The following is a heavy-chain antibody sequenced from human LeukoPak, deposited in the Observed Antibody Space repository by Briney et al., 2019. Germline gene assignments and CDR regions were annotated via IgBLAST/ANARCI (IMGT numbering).Heavy chain of an antibody. CDR2: IIPIFGTA. D-gene: IGHD3-10*01. CDR1: GGTFSSYA. V-gene: IGHV1-69*05. CDR3: AREGGGITMVRGVTRGAFDI. J-gene: IGHJ3*02. Sequence: SVKVSCKASGGTFSSYAISWVRQAPGQGLEWMGGIIPIFGTANYAQKFQGRVTITTDESTSTAYMELSSLRSEDTAVYYCAREGGGITMVRGVTRGAFDIWGQGTMVTVPS.